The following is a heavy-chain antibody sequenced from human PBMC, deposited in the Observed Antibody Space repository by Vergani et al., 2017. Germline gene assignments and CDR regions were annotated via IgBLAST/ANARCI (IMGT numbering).Heavy chain of an antibody. CDR1: GYTFTSYG. CDR3: AGVALKRIAVAGTTIDY. Sequence: QVQLVQSGAEVKKPGASVKVSCKASGYTFTSYGISWVRQAPGQGLEWMGWISAYNGNTNYAQKLQGRVTMTTDTSTSTAYMELRSLRSDDTAVYYCAGVALKRIAVAGTTIDYWGQGTLVTVSS. J-gene: IGHJ4*02. D-gene: IGHD6-19*01. CDR2: ISAYNGNT. V-gene: IGHV1-18*01.